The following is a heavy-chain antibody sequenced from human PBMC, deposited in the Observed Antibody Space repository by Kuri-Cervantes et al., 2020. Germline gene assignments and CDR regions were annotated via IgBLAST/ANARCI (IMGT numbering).Heavy chain of an antibody. CDR2: IYHSGSI. J-gene: IGHJ5*02. CDR3: ASDVGYCSSTSCFNWFDP. D-gene: IGHD2-2*01. Sequence: SETLSLTCAVAGGSISSGGYAWSWIRQPPVKGLEWIGYIYHSGSIYYNPYLKTRVTISVDRSKNQFSRKLSSVTAVDTAVYYCASDVGYCSSTSCFNWFDPWGQGTLVTVSS. CDR1: GGSISSGGYA. V-gene: IGHV4-30-2*02.